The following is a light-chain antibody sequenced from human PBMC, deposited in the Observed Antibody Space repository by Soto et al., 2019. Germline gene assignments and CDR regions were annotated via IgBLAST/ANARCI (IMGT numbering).Light chain of an antibody. CDR1: QTVTSSY. Sequence: EIVLTQSPGTLSLSPGERATLSCTASQTVTSSYLAWYQQTPGQAPRLLIYGASSRTTGIPDRFSGSGSGTDFTLTISRLELEDFSVYYCHLYGTSPPRTFGQGTELEI. J-gene: IGKJ2*01. CDR2: GAS. CDR3: HLYGTSPPRT. V-gene: IGKV3-20*01.